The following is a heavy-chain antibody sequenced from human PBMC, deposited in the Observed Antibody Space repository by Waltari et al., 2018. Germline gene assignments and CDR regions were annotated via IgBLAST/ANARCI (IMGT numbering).Heavy chain of an antibody. Sequence: QVQLVQSGAEVKQPGSSVKVSCKASGGTFSSSAISWVRQPPGQGLEWRGGIIPIFGTANYAQKFQGRVTITADESTSTAYMELSSLRSEDTAVYYCARLGAYSRRRNWFDPWGQGTLVTVSS. J-gene: IGHJ5*02. D-gene: IGHD6-13*01. CDR3: ARLGAYSRRRNWFDP. CDR2: IIPIFGTA. CDR1: GGTFSSSA. V-gene: IGHV1-69*01.